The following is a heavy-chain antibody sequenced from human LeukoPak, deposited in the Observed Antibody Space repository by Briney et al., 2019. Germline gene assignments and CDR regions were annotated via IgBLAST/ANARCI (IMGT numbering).Heavy chain of an antibody. V-gene: IGHV3-66*01. J-gene: IGHJ4*02. D-gene: IGHD3-22*01. CDR3: ARVYDSSGLDY. CDR1: GFTVSSNY. CDR2: IYSGGST. Sequence: GGSLRLSCAASGFTVSSNYMSWVRQAPGKGLEWVSVIYSGGSTYYADSVKGRFTISRDNSKNTLYFQMNSLRAEDTAVYYCARVYDSSGLDYWGQGTLVTVSS.